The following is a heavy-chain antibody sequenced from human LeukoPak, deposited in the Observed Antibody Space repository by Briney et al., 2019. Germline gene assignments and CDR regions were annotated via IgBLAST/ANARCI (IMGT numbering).Heavy chain of an antibody. V-gene: IGHV4-34*01. CDR1: GGSFSGYY. CDR2: INHSGGT. CDR3: ASPHLDYYDSSGYSY. D-gene: IGHD3-22*01. J-gene: IGHJ4*02. Sequence: SETLSLTCAVYGGSFSGYYWSWIRQPPGKGLEWIGEINHSGGTNYNPSLKSRVTISVDTSKNQFSLKLSSVTAADTAVYYCASPHLDYYDSSGYSYWGQGTLVTVSS.